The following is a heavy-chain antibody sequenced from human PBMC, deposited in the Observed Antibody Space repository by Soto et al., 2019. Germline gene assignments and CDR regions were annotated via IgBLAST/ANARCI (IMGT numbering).Heavy chain of an antibody. CDR2: ISGSGGST. CDR1: GFTFSSYA. CDR3: AKDFGLFFSYYGSGSYYSHQTRDY. V-gene: IGHV3-23*01. Sequence: GGSLRLSCAASGFTFSSYAMSWVRQAPGKGLEWVSAISGSGGSTYYADSVKGRFTISRDNSKNTLYLQMNRLRAEDTAVYYCAKDFGLFFSYYGSGSYYSHQTRDYWGQGTLVTVSS. D-gene: IGHD3-10*01. J-gene: IGHJ4*02.